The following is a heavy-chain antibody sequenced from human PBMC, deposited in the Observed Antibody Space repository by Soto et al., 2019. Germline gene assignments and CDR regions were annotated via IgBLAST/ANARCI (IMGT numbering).Heavy chain of an antibody. D-gene: IGHD3-22*01. V-gene: IGHV3-21*01. CDR2: ISSSSSYI. J-gene: IGHJ5*02. Sequence: EVQLVESGGGLVKPGGSLRLSCAASGFTFSSYSMNWVRQAPGKGLEWVSSISSSSSYIYYADSVKGRFTISRDNAKNSRYLQMNSLRAEDTAVYYCARDLKSLFDSSADHTNWFDPWGQGTLVTVSS. CDR3: ARDLKSLFDSSADHTNWFDP. CDR1: GFTFSSYS.